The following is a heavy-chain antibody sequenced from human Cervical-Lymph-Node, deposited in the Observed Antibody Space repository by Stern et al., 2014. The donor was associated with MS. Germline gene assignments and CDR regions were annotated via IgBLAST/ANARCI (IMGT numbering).Heavy chain of an antibody. V-gene: IGHV1-18*01. CDR3: ATSLSGGPGWFDS. Sequence: VHLVESGAAVKKPGASVKVSCKASGHTFSSHGISWVRQAPGQGLEWMGWISGYNDNTKVQGRVIMTTDTSTSTAFMELRRLRSADTAVYYCATSLSGGPGWFDSWGQGTLVSVSS. CDR2: ISGYNDNT. CDR1: GHTFSSHG. D-gene: IGHD3-16*01. J-gene: IGHJ5*01.